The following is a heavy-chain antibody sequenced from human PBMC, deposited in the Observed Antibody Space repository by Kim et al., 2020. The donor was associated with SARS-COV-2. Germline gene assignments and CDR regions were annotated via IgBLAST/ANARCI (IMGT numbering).Heavy chain of an antibody. D-gene: IGHD1-26*01. CDR2: ISGSGGST. J-gene: IGHJ5*02. CDR1: GFTFSSYA. CDR3: AKVGSRDGVGPYNWFDP. V-gene: IGHV3-23*01. Sequence: GGSLRLSCAASGFTFSSYAMSWVRQAPGKGLEWVSAISGSGGSTYYADSVKGRFTISRDNSKNTLYLQMNSLRAEDTAVYYCAKVGSRDGVGPYNWFDPWGQGTLVTVSS.